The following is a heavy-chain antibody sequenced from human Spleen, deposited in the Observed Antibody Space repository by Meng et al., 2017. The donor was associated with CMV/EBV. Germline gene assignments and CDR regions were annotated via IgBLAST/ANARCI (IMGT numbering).Heavy chain of an antibody. CDR3: ARDLDGSGWYYRYAMDV. V-gene: IGHV3-21*01. D-gene: IGHD6-19*01. J-gene: IGHJ6*02. Sequence: GESLKISCAAPGFPFNEWSMNWVRQAPEKGLEWVSSISSSSNYIYYTDSVKGRFTISRDNAQNSLYLQMNSLKAEDTAVYYCARDLDGSGWYYRYAMDVWGQGTTVTVSS. CDR1: GFPFNEWS. CDR2: ISSSSNYI.